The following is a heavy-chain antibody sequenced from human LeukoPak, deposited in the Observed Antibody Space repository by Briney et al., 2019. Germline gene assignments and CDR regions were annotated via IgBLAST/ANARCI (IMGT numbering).Heavy chain of an antibody. J-gene: IGHJ5*02. Sequence: SETLSLTCTVSGGSISSSSYYWGWIRQPPGKGLEWIGYIYYSGSTNYNPSLKSRVTISVDTSKNQFSLKLSSVTAADTAVYYCARDFGDYGSGSYYNAWGQGTLVTVSS. CDR2: IYYSGST. V-gene: IGHV4-61*01. CDR3: ARDFGDYGSGSYYNA. D-gene: IGHD3-10*01. CDR1: GGSISSSSYY.